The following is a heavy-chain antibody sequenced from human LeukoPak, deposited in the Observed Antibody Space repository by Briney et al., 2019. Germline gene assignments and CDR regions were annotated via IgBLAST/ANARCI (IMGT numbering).Heavy chain of an antibody. V-gene: IGHV3-21*01. Sequence: PGGSLRLSCETSGIAFSNHGLTWVRQAPGKGLEWVSSISSSSRNIFYADSVTGRFTISRDNAKNSLYLQMNSLRAEDTAVYYCARDASRGLVSDYWGQGTLVTVSS. CDR2: ISSSSRNI. J-gene: IGHJ4*02. CDR1: GIAFSNHG. D-gene: IGHD3-10*01. CDR3: ARDASRGLVSDY.